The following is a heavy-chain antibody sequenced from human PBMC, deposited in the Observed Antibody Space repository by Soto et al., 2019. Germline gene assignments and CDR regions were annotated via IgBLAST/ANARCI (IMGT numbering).Heavy chain of an antibody. D-gene: IGHD2-2*01. CDR1: GFTFSSYS. Sequence: GGSLRLSCAASGFTFSSYSMNWVRQAPGKGLEWVSSISSSSSYIYYADSVKGRFTISRDNAKNSLYLQMNSLRAEDTAVYYCARSDIVVVPAAHDAFDIWGQGTMVTVSS. CDR3: ARSDIVVVPAAHDAFDI. V-gene: IGHV3-21*01. CDR2: ISSSSSYI. J-gene: IGHJ3*02.